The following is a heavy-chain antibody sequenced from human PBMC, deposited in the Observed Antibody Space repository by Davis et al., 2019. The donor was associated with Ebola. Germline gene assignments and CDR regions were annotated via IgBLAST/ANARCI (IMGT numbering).Heavy chain of an antibody. J-gene: IGHJ4*02. Sequence: GESLKISCAASGFTFSSYAMSWVRQAPGKGLEWVSAISGSGGSTYYADSVKGRFTISRDNSKNTLYLQMNSLRAEDTAVYYCARAYCGGDCSFDYWGQGTLVTVSS. D-gene: IGHD2-21*02. CDR3: ARAYCGGDCSFDY. V-gene: IGHV3-23*01. CDR1: GFTFSSYA. CDR2: ISGSGGST.